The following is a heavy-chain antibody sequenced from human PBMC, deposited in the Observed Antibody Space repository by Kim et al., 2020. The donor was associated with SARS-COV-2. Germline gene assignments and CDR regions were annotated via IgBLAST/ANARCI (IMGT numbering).Heavy chain of an antibody. CDR3: TLVPGTTLAFWVAFD. D-gene: IGHD1-1*01. CDR1: GFTFSDSA. CDR2: IRSKANGYAT. V-gene: IGHV3-73*01. J-gene: IGHJ3*02. Sequence: GGSLRLSCGAAGFTFSDSAMHWVRQASGKGLEWVGRIRSKANGYATAYIESVKGRFTISRDDSRNTAYLQMNSLKTEDTAVYYCTLVPGTTLAFWVAFD.